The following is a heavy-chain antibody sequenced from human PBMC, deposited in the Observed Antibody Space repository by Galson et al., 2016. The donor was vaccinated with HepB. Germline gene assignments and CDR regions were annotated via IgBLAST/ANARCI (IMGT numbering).Heavy chain of an antibody. CDR2: ISGAGAGGTT. CDR3: AKATLETCRGTFCYYFDY. D-gene: IGHD2/OR15-2a*01. CDR1: GFTFRNYA. V-gene: IGHV3-23*01. J-gene: IGHJ4*02. Sequence: SLRLSCAASGFTFRNYAMSWVRQSPGRGLEWVSTISGAGAGGTTYYAPSVRGRFIISRDNSTNTLDLQMSSLRADDTAIYYCAKATLETCRGTFCYYFDYWGQGSLVTVSS.